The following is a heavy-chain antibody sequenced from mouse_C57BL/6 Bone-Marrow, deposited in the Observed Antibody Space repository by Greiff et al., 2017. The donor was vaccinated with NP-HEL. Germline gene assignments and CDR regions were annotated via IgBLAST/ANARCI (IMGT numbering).Heavy chain of an antibody. V-gene: IGHV1-69*01. CDR1: GYTFTSYW. Sequence: VQLQQPGAELVMPGASVKLSCKASGYTFTSYWMHWVKQRPGQGLEWIGEIDPSDSYTNYNQKFKGKSTLTVDKSSSTAYMPLSSLTSEDSAVYYCARGGDYGPLDYWGQGTTLTVSS. D-gene: IGHD2-4*01. CDR3: ARGGDYGPLDY. J-gene: IGHJ2*01. CDR2: IDPSDSYT.